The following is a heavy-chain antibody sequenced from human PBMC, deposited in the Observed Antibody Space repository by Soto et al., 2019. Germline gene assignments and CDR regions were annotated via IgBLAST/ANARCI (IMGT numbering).Heavy chain of an antibody. CDR2: INQSGIV. V-gene: IGHV4-34*01. Sequence: QVQLQQWGAGLLRPSETLSLSCTVKGGSLSGYYWSWIRQSPGKGLEWIGEINQSGIVNYNPSLKSRVTISADTSKNQFSLKLNSVTAADAAMYYCARLGIYDGFDVWGQGTLVTVSA. CDR1: GGSLSGYY. CDR3: ARLGIYDGFDV. J-gene: IGHJ3*01. D-gene: IGHD1-26*01.